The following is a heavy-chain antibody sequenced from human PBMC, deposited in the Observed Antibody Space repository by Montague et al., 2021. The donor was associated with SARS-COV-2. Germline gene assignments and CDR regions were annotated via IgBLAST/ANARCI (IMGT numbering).Heavy chain of an antibody. D-gene: IGHD2-8*02. CDR2: IYYSGST. CDR1: GGSISSYY. V-gene: IGHV4-59*01. J-gene: IGHJ3*01. CDR3: ARGSSGPDAFDV. Sequence: SETLSLTCTVSGGSISSYYWSWIRQPPGKGLEWIGYIYYSGSTNYSPSLKSRVTISLDTSKNQFSLKLNSVTAADTAVYYCARGSSGPDAFDVWGQGTMVTVSS.